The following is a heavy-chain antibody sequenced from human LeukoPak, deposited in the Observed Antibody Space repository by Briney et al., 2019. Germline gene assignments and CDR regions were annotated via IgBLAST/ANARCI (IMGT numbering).Heavy chain of an antibody. D-gene: IGHD3-22*01. J-gene: IGHJ4*02. CDR2: ISSRNVI. V-gene: IGHV3-69-1*01. Sequence: PGGSLRLSCEASGFIFSDYSMNWFRQAPGKGLEWISSISSRNVIYYADSVKGRFTISRDNAKNSLYLQMNSLRAEDTALYHCARLAHSSGYYYVDYWGQGTLVTVSS. CDR3: ARLAHSSGYYYVDY. CDR1: GFIFSDYS.